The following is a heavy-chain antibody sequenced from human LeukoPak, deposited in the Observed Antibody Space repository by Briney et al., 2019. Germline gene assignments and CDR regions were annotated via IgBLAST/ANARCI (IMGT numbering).Heavy chain of an antibody. V-gene: IGHV1-2*02. J-gene: IGHJ4*02. Sequence: ASVKVSCKASGGTFSSYAISWVRQAPGQGLEWMGGINPKSGDTEYPQKFQGRVTMTRDTSISTLYMELTRLTSDDTAVYFCARDLTSTPYWELDYWGQGSLVTVSS. CDR2: INPKSGDT. CDR1: GGTFSSYA. D-gene: IGHD1-26*01. CDR3: ARDLTSTPYWELDY.